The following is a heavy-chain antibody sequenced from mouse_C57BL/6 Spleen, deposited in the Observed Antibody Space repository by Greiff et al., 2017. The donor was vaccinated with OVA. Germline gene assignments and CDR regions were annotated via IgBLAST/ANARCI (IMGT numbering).Heavy chain of an antibody. V-gene: IGHV5-17*01. Sequence: EVKLQESGGGLVKPGGSLKLSCAASGFTFSDYGMHWVRQAPEKGLEWVAYISSGSSTIYYADTVKGRFTISRDNAKNTLFLQMTSLRSEDTAMYYCARNYYYGGYFDVWGTGTTVTVSS. CDR2: ISSGSSTI. CDR3: ARNYYYGGYFDV. D-gene: IGHD1-1*01. CDR1: GFTFSDYG. J-gene: IGHJ1*03.